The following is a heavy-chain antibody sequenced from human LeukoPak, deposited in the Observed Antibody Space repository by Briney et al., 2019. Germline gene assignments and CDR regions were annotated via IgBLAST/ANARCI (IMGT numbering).Heavy chain of an antibody. CDR2: IYYSGST. V-gene: IGHV4-59*01. CDR1: GGSISSYY. Sequence: SETLSLTCTVFGGSISSYYWSWIRQPPGKGLEWIGYIYYSGSTNYNPSLKSRVTISVDTSKNQFSLKLSSVTAADTAVYYRAGSPGGEMATMAAFDIWGQGTMVTVSS. CDR3: AGSPGGEMATMAAFDI. D-gene: IGHD5-24*01. J-gene: IGHJ3*02.